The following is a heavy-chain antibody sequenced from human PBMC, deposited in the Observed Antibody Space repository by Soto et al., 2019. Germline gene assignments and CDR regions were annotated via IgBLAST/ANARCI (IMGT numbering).Heavy chain of an antibody. V-gene: IGHV4-34*01. CDR1: GGSLSGYY. Sequence: SETLSLTCAVYGGSLSGYYWTRIRQPPGKGLEWIGEVNPGGITNYSPSVKSRLKISLDTSKKEVSLEMTSVTAADTAVYYCGRVVIKTAIQSIDSWGPGTLVTVSS. CDR3: GRVVIKTAIQSIDS. CDR2: VNPGGIT. J-gene: IGHJ4*02.